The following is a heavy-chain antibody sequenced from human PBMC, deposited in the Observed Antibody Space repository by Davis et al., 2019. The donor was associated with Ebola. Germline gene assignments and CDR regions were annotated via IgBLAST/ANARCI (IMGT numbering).Heavy chain of an antibody. CDR1: GSTLAAYG. Sequence: SLSLSCVASGSTLAAYGIHWARPTPGKGLGGASVISWIDGSKDYADSVKDRFTTSRDNAKNSLYLQMNSLTPEDTAFYYCARVNVVAAGSFDFWGQGTRVTVSA. CDR2: ISWIDGSK. D-gene: IGHD6-13*01. CDR3: ARVNVVAAGSFDF. V-gene: IGHV3-9*01. J-gene: IGHJ4*02.